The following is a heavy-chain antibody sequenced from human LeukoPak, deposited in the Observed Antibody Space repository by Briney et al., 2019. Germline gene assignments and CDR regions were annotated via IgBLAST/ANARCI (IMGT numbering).Heavy chain of an antibody. CDR2: INPNSGGT. Sequence: SVKVSCKASGYTFTGYYMHWVRQAPGQGLEWMGWINPNSGGTNYAQKFQGRVTMTRDTSISTAYMELSRLRSDDTAVYYCARARTVDTAMVCIDPWGQGTLVTVSS. CDR1: GYTFTGYY. D-gene: IGHD5-18*01. CDR3: ARARTVDTAMVCIDP. V-gene: IGHV1-2*02. J-gene: IGHJ5*02.